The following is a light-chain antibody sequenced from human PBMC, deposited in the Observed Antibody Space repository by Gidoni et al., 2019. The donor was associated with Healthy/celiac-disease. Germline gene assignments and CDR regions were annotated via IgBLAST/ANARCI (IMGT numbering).Light chain of an antibody. CDR2: AAS. CDR1: QSISSY. V-gene: IGKV1-39*01. Sequence: DIQMTQSPSSLSASVGDRVTITCRASQSISSYLNWYQQKPGKATKLLIYAASSLQSGVPSRFSGSGSGTDFTLTISSLQPEDFATDYCQQSYSTPPTFGQGTKVEI. CDR3: QQSYSTPPT. J-gene: IGKJ1*01.